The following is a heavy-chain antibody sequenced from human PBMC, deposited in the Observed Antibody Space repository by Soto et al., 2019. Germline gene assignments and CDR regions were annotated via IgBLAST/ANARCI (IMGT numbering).Heavy chain of an antibody. Sequence: QVQLVQSGAEVKKPGASVKVSCKASGYTFASYGISWVRQAPGQGLEWMGWISGYSGHAKYVQKVQGRVTMTTDTSTRPAYMELTSLRSDDTAVYFCARDRASQSIAGIDYWGQGTLVTVSS. CDR2: ISGYSGHA. J-gene: IGHJ4*02. CDR3: ARDRASQSIAGIDY. CDR1: GYTFASYG. D-gene: IGHD6-13*01. V-gene: IGHV1-18*01.